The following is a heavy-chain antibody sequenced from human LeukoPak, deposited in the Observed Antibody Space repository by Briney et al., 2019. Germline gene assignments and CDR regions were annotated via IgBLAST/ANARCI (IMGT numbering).Heavy chain of an antibody. D-gene: IGHD2-21*01. CDR1: VFTLSHYA. V-gene: IGHV3-23*01. CDR3: AKAARRFPTSPTDY. J-gene: IGHJ4*02. CDR2: VSGSGGTT. Sequence: PGGSLRLSCVGSVFTLSHYAMRGVHQAPGKGLEWVSPVSGSGGTTYYADSVKGRFTISRDNSKNTLYLQMNSLRVEDTALSYRAKAARRFPTSPTDYWGQGSLVTVSS.